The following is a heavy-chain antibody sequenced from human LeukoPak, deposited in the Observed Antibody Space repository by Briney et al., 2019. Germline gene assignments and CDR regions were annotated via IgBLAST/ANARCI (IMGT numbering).Heavy chain of an antibody. J-gene: IGHJ6*02. CDR2: ISGDGGST. CDR3: AKSLGSMYYDSSGYYYPLSGMDV. V-gene: IGHV3-43*02. CDR1: GFTFDDYA. Sequence: GGSLRLSCAASGFTFDDYAVHWVRQAPGKGLEWVSLISGDGGSTYYADSVKGRFTISRDNSKNSLYLQMNSLRTEDTALYYCAKSLGSMYYDSSGYYYPLSGMDVWGQGTTVTVSS. D-gene: IGHD3-22*01.